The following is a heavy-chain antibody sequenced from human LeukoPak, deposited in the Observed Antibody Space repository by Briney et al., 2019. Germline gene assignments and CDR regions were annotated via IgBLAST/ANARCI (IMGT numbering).Heavy chain of an antibody. V-gene: IGHV4-39*07. D-gene: IGHD3-22*01. J-gene: IGHJ4*02. CDR3: AREGGYDSSGYVAFDY. CDR1: GGSISSSSYY. CDR2: INHSGST. Sequence: SETLSLTCTVSGGSISSSSYYWGWIRQPPGKGLEWIGEINHSGSTNYNPSLKSRVTISVDTSKNQFSLKLSSVTAADTAVYYCAREGGYDSSGYVAFDYWGQGTLVTVSS.